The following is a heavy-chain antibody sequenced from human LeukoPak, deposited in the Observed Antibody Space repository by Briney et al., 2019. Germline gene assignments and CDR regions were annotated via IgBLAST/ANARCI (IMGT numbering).Heavy chain of an antibody. V-gene: IGHV3-23*01. CDR3: AKGSGASRPYYLDY. D-gene: IGHD3-10*01. CDR1: GFAFNNYV. CDR2: ISGSGDST. J-gene: IGHJ4*02. Sequence: PGGSLRLSCATSGFAFNNYVMTWVRQAPGKGLDWFSGISGSGDSTYYADSVKGRFTISRDSSKSTLYLQMTSLTAEDTAVYYCAKGSGASRPYYLDYWGRGTLVTVSS.